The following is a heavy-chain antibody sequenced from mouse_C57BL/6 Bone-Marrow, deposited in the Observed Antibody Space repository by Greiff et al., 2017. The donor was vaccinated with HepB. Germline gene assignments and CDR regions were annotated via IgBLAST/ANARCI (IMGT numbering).Heavy chain of an antibody. CDR1: GYTFTSYW. V-gene: IGHV1-69*01. CDR2: IDPSDSYT. CDR3: AREWAIYYYAPDWYFDV. D-gene: IGHD1-1*01. Sequence: QVQLQQPGAELVMPGASVKLSCKASGYTFTSYWMHWVKQRPGQGLEWIGEIDPSDSYTNYNQKFKGKSTLTVDKSSSTAYMQLSSLTSEDSAVYYCAREWAIYYYAPDWYFDVWGTGTTVTVSS. J-gene: IGHJ1*03.